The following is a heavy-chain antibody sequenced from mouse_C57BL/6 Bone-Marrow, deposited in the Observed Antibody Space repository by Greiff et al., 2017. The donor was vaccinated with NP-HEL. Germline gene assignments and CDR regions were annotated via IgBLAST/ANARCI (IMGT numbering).Heavy chain of an antibody. CDR2: IDPSDSYT. Sequence: QVQLQQPGAELVMPGASVKLSCKASGYTFTSYWMHWVKQRPGQGLEWIGEIDPSDSYTNYNQKFKGKSTLTVDKSSSTAYMQLSSLTSEDSAVYYCARHYGSIYWYFDVWGTGTMVTVSS. J-gene: IGHJ1*03. CDR3: ARHYGSIYWYFDV. CDR1: GYTFTSYW. V-gene: IGHV1-69*01. D-gene: IGHD1-1*01.